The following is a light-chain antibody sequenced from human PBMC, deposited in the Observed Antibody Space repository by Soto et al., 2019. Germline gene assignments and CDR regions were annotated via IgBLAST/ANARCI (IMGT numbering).Light chain of an antibody. CDR1: QGVSSH. Sequence: VIWVTQSPSLLSASTGDRVTINCRMSQGVSSHLAWYQQKSGKAPELLIYGASTLRSGVPSRFSGSGSGTDFTLTISCLQSEDFATYYCQQYNSLPWTYGQGTLVDMK. CDR2: GAS. CDR3: QQYNSLPWT. V-gene: IGKV1D-8*01. J-gene: IGKJ1*01.